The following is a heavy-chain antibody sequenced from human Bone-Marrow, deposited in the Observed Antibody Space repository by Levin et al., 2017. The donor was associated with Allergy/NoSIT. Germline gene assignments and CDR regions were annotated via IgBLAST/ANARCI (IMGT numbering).Heavy chain of an antibody. V-gene: IGHV3-23*01. D-gene: IGHD6-19*01. J-gene: IGHJ5*02. CDR2: ISGSGGST. CDR3: AKDALIQTWAVAGQPHWFDP. Sequence: ASVKVSCKASGYTFTGYYMHWVRQAPGKGLEWVSAISGSGGSTYYADSVKGRFTISRDNSKNTLYLQMNSLRAEDTAVYYCAKDALIQTWAVAGQPHWFDPWGQGTLVTVSS. CDR1: GYTFTGYY.